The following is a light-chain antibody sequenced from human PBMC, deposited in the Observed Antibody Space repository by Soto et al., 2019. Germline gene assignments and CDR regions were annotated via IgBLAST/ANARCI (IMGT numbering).Light chain of an antibody. J-gene: IGKJ5*01. CDR2: GAS. CDR3: KQYCSCVVT. CDR1: QRVSSSY. Sequence: DIVSTQLLGTLSLSPGERATLSCRASQRVSSSYLACYPQKPGQAPRLLIYGASSRATGIPDRLSGSGSGTEFTLTISRLEPEDLAVYYCKQYCSCVVTFGKGARRE. V-gene: IGKV3-20*01.